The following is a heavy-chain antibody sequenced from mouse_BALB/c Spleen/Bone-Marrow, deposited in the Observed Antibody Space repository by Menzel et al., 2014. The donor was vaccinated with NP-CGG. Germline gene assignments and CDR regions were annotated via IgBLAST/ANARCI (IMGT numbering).Heavy chain of an antibody. CDR2: INPYNGVT. J-gene: IGHJ2*01. Sequence: VHVKQSGPELVKPGASVKISSKASGYSFTDYFMNWVKQSHGKSLEWIGRINPYNGVTFYNQNFKGKATLTVDKSSSTAHMELLSLTSEDSAVYYCGRWASWGQGTTLTVSS. CDR3: GRWAS. CDR1: GYSFTDYF. V-gene: IGHV1-37*01.